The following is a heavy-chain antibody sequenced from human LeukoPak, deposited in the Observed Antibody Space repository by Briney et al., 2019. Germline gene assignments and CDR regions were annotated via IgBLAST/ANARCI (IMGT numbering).Heavy chain of an antibody. CDR3: ARGYCSSTSCRIYFYYGMDV. CDR1: GGSISSSSYY. J-gene: IGHJ6*02. CDR2: IYYSGST. D-gene: IGHD2-2*01. V-gene: IGHV4-39*07. Sequence: SETLSLTCTVSGGSISSSSYYWGWIRQPPGKGLEWIGSIYYSGSTYYNPSLKSRVTISVDTSKNQFSLKLSSVTAADTAVYYCARGYCSSTSCRIYFYYGMDVWGQGTTVTVSS.